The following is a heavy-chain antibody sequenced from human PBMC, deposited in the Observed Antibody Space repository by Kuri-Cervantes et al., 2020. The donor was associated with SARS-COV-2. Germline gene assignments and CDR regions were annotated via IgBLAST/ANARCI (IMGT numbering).Heavy chain of an antibody. Sequence: SVKVSCKASVGTFSSYAISWVRQAPGQGLEWMGGIIPIFGTANYAQKFQGRVTITADESTSTAYMELSSLRSEDTAVYYCARANWRGITGTPTRYYYYYYGMDVWGQGTTVTVSS. CDR1: VGTFSSYA. D-gene: IGHD1-7*01. V-gene: IGHV1-69*13. CDR2: IIPIFGTA. CDR3: ARANWRGITGTPTRYYYYYYGMDV. J-gene: IGHJ6*02.